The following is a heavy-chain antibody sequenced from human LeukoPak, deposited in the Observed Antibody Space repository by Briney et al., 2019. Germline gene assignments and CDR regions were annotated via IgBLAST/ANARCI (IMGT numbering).Heavy chain of an antibody. V-gene: IGHV4-59*08. J-gene: IGHJ4*02. D-gene: IGHD6-19*01. Sequence: SETLSLTCTVSGGSISSYYWSWIRQPPGKGLEWIGYIYYSGSTNYNPSLKSRVTISVDTSKNQFSLKLSSVTAADTAVYYCARHVAYSSGWYSIDYWGQGTLVIVSS. CDR3: ARHVAYSSGWYSIDY. CDR1: GGSISSYY. CDR2: IYYSGST.